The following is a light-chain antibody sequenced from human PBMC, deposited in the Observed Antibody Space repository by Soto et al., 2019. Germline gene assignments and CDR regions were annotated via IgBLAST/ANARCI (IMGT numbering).Light chain of an antibody. Sequence: DIQMTQSPSTLSASVGDGVTITCRARQSISRRLAWYKQKPGKAPKLLISDASSLECGDPARYSGSASGTEFTLAVSSLQPDDCAPHYGQEYNNWSGFSFDGGTKVEI. CDR1: QSISRR. CDR2: DAS. CDR3: QEYNNWSGFS. J-gene: IGKJ4*01. V-gene: IGKV1-5*01.